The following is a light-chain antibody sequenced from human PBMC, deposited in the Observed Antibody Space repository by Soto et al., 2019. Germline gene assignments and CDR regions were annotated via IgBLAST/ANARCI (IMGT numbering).Light chain of an antibody. CDR2: DAS. CDR1: QSVSRNY. J-gene: IGKJ2*01. CDR3: HQYNSWPPGT. Sequence: EIVLTQSPATLSLSPGERATLSCGASQSVSRNYLAWYQQKPGLAPSLLIYDASSRATGIPDRFSGSGSGTDFTLTISRLEPEDSALYYCHQYNSWPPGTFGQGTKVDIK. V-gene: IGKV3D-20*01.